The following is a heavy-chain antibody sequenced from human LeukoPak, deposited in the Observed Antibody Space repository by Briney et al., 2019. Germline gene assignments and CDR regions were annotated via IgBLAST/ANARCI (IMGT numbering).Heavy chain of an antibody. Sequence: GGSLRLSCAASGFTFSSYGMHWVRQAPGRGLEWVAVISYDGSNKYYADSVKGRFTSSRDNSKNTLYLQMNSLRAEDTAVYYCARSPSSSWYFKKQCWFDPWGQGTLVTVSS. CDR3: ARSPSSSWYFKKQCWFDP. V-gene: IGHV3-30*03. D-gene: IGHD6-13*01. CDR2: ISYDGSNK. CDR1: GFTFSSYG. J-gene: IGHJ5*02.